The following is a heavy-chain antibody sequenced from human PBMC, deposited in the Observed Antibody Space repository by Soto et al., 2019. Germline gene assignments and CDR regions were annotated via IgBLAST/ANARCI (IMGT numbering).Heavy chain of an antibody. J-gene: IGHJ3*02. V-gene: IGHV4-59*01. D-gene: IGHD2-21*02. CDR1: GGSISSYY. CDR3: ARTHIVVVTAIAAFDI. Sequence: NPSETLSLTCTVSGGSISSYYWSWIRQPPGKGLEWIGYIYYSGSTNYNPSLKSRVTISVDTSKDQFSLKLSSVTAADTAVYYCARTHIVVVTAIAAFDIWGQGTMVTVSS. CDR2: IYYSGST.